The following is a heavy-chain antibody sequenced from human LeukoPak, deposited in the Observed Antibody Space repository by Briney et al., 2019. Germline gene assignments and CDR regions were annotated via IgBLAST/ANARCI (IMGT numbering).Heavy chain of an antibody. CDR3: ARDPGGLYCSGGSCYQNNWFDP. V-gene: IGHV4-31*03. D-gene: IGHD2-15*01. Sequence: SETLSLTCTVSGGSISSGGYYWSWIRQHPGKGLEWIGYIYYSGSTYYNPSLKSRVTISVDTSKDQFSLKLSSVTAADTAVYYCARDPGGLYCSGGSCYQNNWFDPWGQGTLVTVSS. J-gene: IGHJ5*02. CDR2: IYYSGST. CDR1: GGSISSGGYY.